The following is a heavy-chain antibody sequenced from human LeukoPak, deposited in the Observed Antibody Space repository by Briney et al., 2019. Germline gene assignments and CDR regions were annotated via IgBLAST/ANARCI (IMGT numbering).Heavy chain of an antibody. CDR3: ARDEPRTRYNWNGRFTY. V-gene: IGHV1-3*02. Sequence: ASVKVSCKASGYTFTSYAMHWVRQAPGQRLEWMGWSNAGNGNTKYSQEFQGRVTITRDTSASTAYMELSSLRSEDTAVYYCARDEPRTRYNWNGRFTYWGQGTLVTVSS. D-gene: IGHD1-1*01. CDR2: SNAGNGNT. CDR1: GYTFTSYA. J-gene: IGHJ4*02.